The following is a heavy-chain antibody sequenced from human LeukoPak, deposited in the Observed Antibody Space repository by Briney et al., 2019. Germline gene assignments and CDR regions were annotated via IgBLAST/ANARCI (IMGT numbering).Heavy chain of an antibody. J-gene: IGHJ4*02. D-gene: IGHD5-18*01. CDR3: AGVDTAILY. V-gene: IGHV3-66*01. CDR1: GFTFSSYW. Sequence: HPGGSLRLSCAASGFTFSSYWMSWVRQAPGEGLEWVSGIYSGGSTYYADSLKVRFTISRDNSKNTLYLQMNSLRAEDTAVYYCAGVDTAILYWGQGTLVTVSS. CDR2: IYSGGST.